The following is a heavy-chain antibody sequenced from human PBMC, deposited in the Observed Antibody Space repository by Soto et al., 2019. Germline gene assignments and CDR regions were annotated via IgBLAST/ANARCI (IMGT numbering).Heavy chain of an antibody. Sequence: SETLSLTCTLSAGSVSNSNYYWGWIRQSPGKGLEWIGSVYYRGRSHSKLTVKSRVTISVDTSKNQFSLNWKSVTASDTAVYFCVSQRTSVLTQAYVDYWGPGALVTV. J-gene: IGHJ4*02. V-gene: IGHV4-39*01. CDR1: AGSVSNSNYY. D-gene: IGHD2-8*01. CDR2: VYYRGRS. CDR3: VSQRTSVLTQAYVDY.